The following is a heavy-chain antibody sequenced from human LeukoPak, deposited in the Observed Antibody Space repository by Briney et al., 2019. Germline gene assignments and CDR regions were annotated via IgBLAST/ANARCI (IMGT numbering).Heavy chain of an antibody. J-gene: IGHJ4*02. D-gene: IGHD3-22*01. V-gene: IGHV3-21*01. CDR2: ISSSSSYI. Sequence: GGSLRLSCAASGFTFSSYAMSWVRQAPGKGLEWVSSISSSSSYIYYADSVKGRFTISRDNAKNSLYLQMNSLRAEDTAVYYCARGFNSYYDSSGYYLDYWGQGTLVTVSS. CDR1: GFTFSSYA. CDR3: ARGFNSYYDSSGYYLDY.